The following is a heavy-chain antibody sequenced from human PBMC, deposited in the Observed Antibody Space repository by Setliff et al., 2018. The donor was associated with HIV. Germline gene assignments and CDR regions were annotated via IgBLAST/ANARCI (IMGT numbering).Heavy chain of an antibody. CDR3: ASRVYYYDSSGYLREEGFDP. J-gene: IGHJ5*02. CDR2: IFYCGST. D-gene: IGHD3-22*01. Sequence: PSETLSFTCTVSGGSISSSNYYWGWIRQPPGKGREWIGSIFYCGSTYYNPSLKSRVTISVDTSKNQFSLKLSSVTAADAAVYYCASRVYYYDSSGYLREEGFDPWGQGTLVTVS. V-gene: IGHV4-39*01. CDR1: GGSISSSNYY.